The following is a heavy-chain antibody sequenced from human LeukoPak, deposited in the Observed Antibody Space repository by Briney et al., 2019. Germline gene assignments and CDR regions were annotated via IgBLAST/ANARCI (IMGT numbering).Heavy chain of an antibody. Sequence: GGSLRLSCTVFGFTFRRYSLNWGRQAPGKGLEWVSHITSSGSTIYYADSVKGRFTISRDTARNSLYLQMNSLRDEDTAVYYCARAGGSSSWYTDYWGQGTLVTVSS. D-gene: IGHD6-13*01. CDR1: GFTFRRYS. CDR3: ARAGGSSSWYTDY. CDR2: ITSSGSTI. V-gene: IGHV3-48*02. J-gene: IGHJ4*02.